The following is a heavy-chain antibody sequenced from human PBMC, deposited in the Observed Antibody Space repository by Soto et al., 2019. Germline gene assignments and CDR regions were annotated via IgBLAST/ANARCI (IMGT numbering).Heavy chain of an antibody. CDR3: ARAADSSGHYTDY. Sequence: QVQLVQSGGEVKKPGTSVKISCKTSGYTFTSHYIHWVRRAPGRGLQWMGIINPSGGGTNYAQRFRGRVSMASETSTSTVHLDLSSLTSDDTAVYYCARAADSSGHYTDYWCQAALITVSP. J-gene: IGHJ4*02. V-gene: IGHV1-46*01. D-gene: IGHD3-22*01. CDR2: INPSGGGT. CDR1: GYTFTSHY.